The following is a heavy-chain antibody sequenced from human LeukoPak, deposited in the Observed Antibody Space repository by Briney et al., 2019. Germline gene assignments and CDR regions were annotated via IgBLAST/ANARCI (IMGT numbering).Heavy chain of an antibody. J-gene: IGHJ5*02. D-gene: IGHD1-26*01. CDR3: ARGGIVGVNNWFDP. V-gene: IGHV1-18*01. CDR1: GYTFTSYD. Sequence: ASLKVSCKASGYTFTSYDITWVRQTPGQGLEWVGWISGYNGNTNYAQKLQGRVTMTTDTSTSTAYMELRSLRSDATAVYYCARGGIVGVNNWFDPWGQGTLVTVSS. CDR2: ISGYNGNT.